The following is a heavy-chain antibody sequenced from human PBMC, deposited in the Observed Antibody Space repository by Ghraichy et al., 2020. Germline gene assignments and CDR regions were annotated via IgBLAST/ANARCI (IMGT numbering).Heavy chain of an antibody. CDR2: IRYDGSNK. J-gene: IGHJ6*03. D-gene: IGHD6-25*01. CDR1: GFTFSSYG. V-gene: IGHV3-30*02. CDR3: AKEGDSRGYGSDYYYYMDV. Sequence: GGSLRLSCAASGFTFSSYGMHWVRQAPGKGLEWVAFIRYDGSNKYYADSVKGRFTISRDNSKNTLYLQMNSLRAEDTAVYYCAKEGDSRGYGSDYYYYMDVWGKGTTVTVSS.